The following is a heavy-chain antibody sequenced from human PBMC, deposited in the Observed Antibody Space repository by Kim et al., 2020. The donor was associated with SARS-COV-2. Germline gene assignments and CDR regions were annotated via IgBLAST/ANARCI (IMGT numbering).Heavy chain of an antibody. CDR3: ARVIWVVGATTVPPGPFDY. CDR2: IYHSGST. V-gene: IGHV4-4*02. Sequence: SETLSLTCAVSGGSISSSNWWSWVRQPPGKGLEWIGEIYHSGSTNYNPSLKSRVTISVDKSKNQFSLKLSSVTAADTAVYYCARVIWVVGATTVPPGPFDYWGQGTLVTVSS. D-gene: IGHD1-26*01. J-gene: IGHJ4*02. CDR1: GGSISSSNW.